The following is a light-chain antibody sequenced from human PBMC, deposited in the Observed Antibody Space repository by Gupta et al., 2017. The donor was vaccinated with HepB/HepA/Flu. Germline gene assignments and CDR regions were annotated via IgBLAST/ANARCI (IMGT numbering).Light chain of an antibody. CDR3: QQSNSTSWT. Sequence: DIQLTQSPSSLSASVGDRVTITCRAGQSISSYLNWYQQKPGKAPKLLIYTASNLQSGVPVRFSGSGSGTDFTLTISRLQPEDFATYYCQQSNSTSWTFGQGTKVEIK. CDR1: QSISSY. V-gene: IGKV1-39*01. CDR2: TAS. J-gene: IGKJ1*01.